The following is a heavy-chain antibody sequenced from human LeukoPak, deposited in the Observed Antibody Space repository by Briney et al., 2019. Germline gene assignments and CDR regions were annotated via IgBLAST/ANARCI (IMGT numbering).Heavy chain of an antibody. CDR3: AKDVGRGVGAPSD. CDR2: ISWDGGVI. CDR1: GFTFDDYA. J-gene: IGHJ4*02. D-gene: IGHD1-26*01. Sequence: PGGSLRLSCAASGFTFDDYAMHWLRQIPGKGLDWVSGISWDGGVIGYADSAKGRFTISRDNAKGYLYLQMNSLTTEDTAWYYCAKDVGRGVGAPSDWGQGILVTVSS. V-gene: IGHV3-9*01.